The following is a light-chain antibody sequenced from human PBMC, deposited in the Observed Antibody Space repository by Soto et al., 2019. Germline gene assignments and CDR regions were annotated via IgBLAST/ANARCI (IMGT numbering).Light chain of an antibody. V-gene: IGLV2-14*01. Sequence: QSALTQPASVSGSPGQSITISCTGTSSDVGTYNFVSWYQRHPGKVPKLMIYEVSSRPSGVSDRFSGSKSGNTASLTISGLQAEDEAEYYCSSKINNNTPLYVFGTGTKVTVL. CDR1: SSDVGTYNF. J-gene: IGLJ1*01. CDR3: SSKINNNTPLYV. CDR2: EVS.